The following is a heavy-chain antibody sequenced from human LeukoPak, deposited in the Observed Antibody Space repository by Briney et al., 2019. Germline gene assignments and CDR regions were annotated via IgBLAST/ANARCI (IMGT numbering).Heavy chain of an antibody. CDR1: GGTFSSCA. V-gene: IGHV1-69*13. D-gene: IGHD3-22*01. CDR3: ARVYYDSSGYYYSLDY. J-gene: IGHJ4*02. CDR2: IIPIFGTA. Sequence: SVKVSCKASGGTFSSCAISWVRQAPGQGLEWVGGIIPIFGTANYAQKFQGRVTITADESTSTAYMELSSLRSEDTAVYYCARVYYDSSGYYYSLDYWGQGTLVTVSS.